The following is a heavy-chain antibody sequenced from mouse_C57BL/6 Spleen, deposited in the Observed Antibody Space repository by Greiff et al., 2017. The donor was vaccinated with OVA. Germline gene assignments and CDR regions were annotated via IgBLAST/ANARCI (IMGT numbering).Heavy chain of an antibody. CDR1: GFTFSSYG. Sequence: EVQLKESGGDLVKPGGSLKLSCAASGFTFSSYGMSWVRQTPDKRLEWVATISSGGSYTYYPDSVKGRFTISRDNAKNTLYLQRSSLKSEDTAMYYCARHKTYDYDPWFAYWGQGTLVTVSA. V-gene: IGHV5-6*01. J-gene: IGHJ3*01. D-gene: IGHD2-4*01. CDR2: ISSGGSYT. CDR3: ARHKTYDYDPWFAY.